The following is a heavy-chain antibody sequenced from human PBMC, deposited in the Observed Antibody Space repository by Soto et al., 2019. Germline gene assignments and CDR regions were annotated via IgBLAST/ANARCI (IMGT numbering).Heavy chain of an antibody. V-gene: IGHV3-15*07. CDR2: IKSKIDGGTT. J-gene: IGHJ4*01. Sequence: GGSLRLCCAASGFSFSDAWINWVRQSPGKGLEWVGRIKSKIDGGTTDFPAPVKGRFAISRDDSRDMVYMEMYSLKTDDTAVYYCTSDSLFTGQLVRMDNWGHGTLVTVSS. CDR3: TSDSLFTGQLVRMDN. D-gene: IGHD3-9*01. CDR1: GFSFSDAW.